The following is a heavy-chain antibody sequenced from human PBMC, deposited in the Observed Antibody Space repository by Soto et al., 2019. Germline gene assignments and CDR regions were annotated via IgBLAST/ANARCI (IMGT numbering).Heavy chain of an antibody. V-gene: IGHV1-18*01. Sequence: QVQLVQSGAEVKKPGASVKVSFKASGYHFTRYGMSWVRQAPGQGRERMGWSSAYNGNTNYAQKLQGRVTMTTDTSTSTAYMEVRSLRSDDTAVYYCARDGELRYFDWAYYYYGMDGWCQGTTVTVSS. CDR3: ARDGELRYFDWAYYYYGMDG. J-gene: IGHJ6*02. CDR2: SSAYNGNT. D-gene: IGHD3-9*01. CDR1: GYHFTRYG.